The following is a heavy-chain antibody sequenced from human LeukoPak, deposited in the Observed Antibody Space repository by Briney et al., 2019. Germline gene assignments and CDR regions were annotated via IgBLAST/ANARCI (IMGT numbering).Heavy chain of an antibody. D-gene: IGHD4-17*01. J-gene: IGHJ4*02. CDR3: ARDHGDFVQHD. V-gene: IGHV4-39*01. Sequence: SETLSLTCTVSGDSISSGNFYWGWIRQPPGKELQWIGSIYYNGITHYNPSLESRVTISADTSTNEFSLKLRSVAAADTAMYYCARDHGDFVQHDWGQGTLVTVSS. CDR2: IYYNGIT. CDR1: GDSISSGNFY.